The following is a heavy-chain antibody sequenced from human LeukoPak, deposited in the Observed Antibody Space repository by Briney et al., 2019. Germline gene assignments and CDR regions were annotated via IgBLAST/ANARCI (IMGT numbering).Heavy chain of an antibody. Sequence: GGCLRLSCAASGFTFSNSAMSWVRQAPGKGLEWDSTLSGSGITTYYADSVKGRFTISRDNSKNTLYLQMNSLRAEDTAVYYCAKGIYSSGWSYFDYWGHGTLVTVSS. CDR3: AKGIYSSGWSYFDY. J-gene: IGHJ4*01. V-gene: IGHV3-23*01. CDR2: LSGSGITT. D-gene: IGHD6-19*01. CDR1: GFTFSNSA.